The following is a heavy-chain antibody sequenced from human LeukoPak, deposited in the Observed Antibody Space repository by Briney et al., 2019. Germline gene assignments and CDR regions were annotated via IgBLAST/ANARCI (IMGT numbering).Heavy chain of an antibody. CDR2: INPSGGST. J-gene: IGHJ4*02. D-gene: IGHD2-2*01. CDR1: GYTFTSYY. V-gene: IGHV1-46*01. CDR3: AREGEGGIVVVPAARSYYFDY. Sequence: ASVKVSCKASGYTFTSYYMHWVRQAPGQGLEWMGVINPSGGSTSYAQKFQGRVTMTRDTSTSTVYMELSSLRSEDTAVYYCAREGEGGIVVVPAARSYYFDYWGQGTLVTVSS.